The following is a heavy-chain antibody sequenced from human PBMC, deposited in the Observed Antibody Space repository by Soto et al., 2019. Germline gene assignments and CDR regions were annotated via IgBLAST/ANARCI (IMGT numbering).Heavy chain of an antibody. CDR3: ARDRRYCSGGSCYPYYFDY. D-gene: IGHD2-15*01. V-gene: IGHV3-7*01. CDR1: GFTFSSYW. CDR2: IKQDGSEK. J-gene: IGHJ4*02. Sequence: GGSLRLSCAASGFTFSSYWMSWVRQAPGKGLEWVANIKQDGSEKYYVDSVKGRFTISRDNAKNSLYLQMNSLRAEDTAVYYCARDRRYCSGGSCYPYYFDYWGQGTLVTVSS.